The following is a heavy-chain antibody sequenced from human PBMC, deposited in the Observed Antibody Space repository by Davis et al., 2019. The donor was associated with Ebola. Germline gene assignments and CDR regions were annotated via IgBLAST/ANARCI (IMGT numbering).Heavy chain of an antibody. CDR1: GFTFSTYW. J-gene: IGHJ5*01. D-gene: IGHD4-17*01. CDR3: ARVGYGDYWRWFDS. Sequence: PGGSLRLSCAASGFTFSTYWIHWVRHAPGKGLVWVSRINTDGRRTNYADSVKGRFTISRDNAKNTVYLQMNSLRADDTAVYYCARVGYGDYWRWFDSWGQGTLVTVSS. CDR2: INTDGRRT. V-gene: IGHV3-74*01.